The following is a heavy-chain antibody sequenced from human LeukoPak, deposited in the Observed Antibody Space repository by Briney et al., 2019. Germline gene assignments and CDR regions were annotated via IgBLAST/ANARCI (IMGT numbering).Heavy chain of an antibody. CDR1: GFTFTTYW. CDR3: VTLTSVVSEHAFDM. J-gene: IGHJ3*02. V-gene: IGHV3-74*01. Sequence: GGSLRLSCAASGFTFTTYWVHWFRLAPGKGLMWVSRITPDGTTTNHADFVKGRFTISRDNAKNTVSLQMNSLSAEDTAVYYCVTLTSVVSEHAFDMWGQGTMVAVSP. D-gene: IGHD4-23*01. CDR2: ITPDGTTT.